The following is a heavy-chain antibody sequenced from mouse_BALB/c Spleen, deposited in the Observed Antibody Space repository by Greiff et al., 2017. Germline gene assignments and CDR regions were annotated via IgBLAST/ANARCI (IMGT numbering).Heavy chain of an antibody. CDR3: ARYRYDYAMDY. CDR2: INPGSGGT. Sequence: QVQLQQSGAELVRPGTSVKVSCKASGYAFTNYLIEWVKQRPGQGLEWIGVINPGSGGTNYNEKFKGKATLTADKSSSTAYMQLSSLTSDDSAVYFCARYRYDYAMDYWGQGTSVTVSS. D-gene: IGHD2-14*01. V-gene: IGHV1-54*01. J-gene: IGHJ4*01. CDR1: GYAFTNYL.